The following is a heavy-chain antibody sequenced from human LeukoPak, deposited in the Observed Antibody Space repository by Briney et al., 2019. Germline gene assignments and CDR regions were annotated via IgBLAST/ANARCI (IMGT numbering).Heavy chain of an antibody. CDR1: GFSFNNYA. J-gene: IGHJ5*02. D-gene: IGHD2-8*01. V-gene: IGHV3-23*01. Sequence: GGSLRLSCAASGFSFNNYALSWVRQAPGKGLEWVSTITGSADNTYYADSVKGRFTISRDISKNTLYLQMNSLRVEDTAIYYCAKDVRRCNGACTWGQGTLVTVSS. CDR3: AKDVRRCNGACT. CDR2: ITGSADNT.